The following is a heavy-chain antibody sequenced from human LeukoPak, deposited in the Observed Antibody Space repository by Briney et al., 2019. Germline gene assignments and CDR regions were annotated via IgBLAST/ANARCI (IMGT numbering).Heavy chain of an antibody. J-gene: IGHJ4*02. CDR2: IYSSGNT. D-gene: IGHD1-1*01. Sequence: SETLSLTCTVSGGSISSGDYYWGWIRQSPGKGLEWIASIYSSGNTHSNPSLKSRVSISVDTSKNLVSLKLYSVTASDAAIYYCARHLSGTTMSHYFDFWGQGTLVTVSS. CDR3: ARHLSGTTMSHYFDF. CDR1: GGSISSGDYY. V-gene: IGHV4-39*01.